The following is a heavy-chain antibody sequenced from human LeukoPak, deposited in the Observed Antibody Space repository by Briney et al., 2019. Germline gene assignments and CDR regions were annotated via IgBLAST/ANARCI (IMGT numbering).Heavy chain of an antibody. D-gene: IGHD3-16*02. CDR2: LYYTGST. CDR1: GGSISSSNYY. CDR3: ARAHYDYVWGSYRRGYWFDP. Sequence: SETLSLTCTVSGGSISSSNYYWGWIRQPPGKGLEWIGNLYYTGSTYYNTSLKSRVTLSVDTSKNQFSLKMSSVTAADTAVYYCARAHYDYVWGSYRRGYWFDPWGQGTLVTVSS. V-gene: IGHV4-39*07. J-gene: IGHJ5*02.